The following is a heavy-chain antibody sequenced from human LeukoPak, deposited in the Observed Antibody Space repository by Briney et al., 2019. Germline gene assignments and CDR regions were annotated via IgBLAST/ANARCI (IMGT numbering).Heavy chain of an antibody. CDR2: IVGNGVST. J-gene: IGHJ4*02. CDR1: GFTFRNYA. D-gene: IGHD3-9*01. V-gene: IGHV3-23*01. CDR3: TKWGVNDGSTGYYDSDY. Sequence: GGSLRLSCAASGFTFRNYAMSWVRQAPGKGLEWVSAIVGNGVSTYYADSVQGRFTISRDNSKNTLYLQMNSLRAEDTALYYCTKWGVNDGSTGYYDSDYGGQGPRVT.